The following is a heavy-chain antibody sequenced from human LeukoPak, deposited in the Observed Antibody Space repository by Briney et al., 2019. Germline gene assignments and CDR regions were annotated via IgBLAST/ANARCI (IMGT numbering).Heavy chain of an antibody. D-gene: IGHD6-19*01. CDR3: AREGHHWLLRRYLDC. J-gene: IGHJ4*02. V-gene: IGHV3-33*01. CDR2: IWYDGSNE. Sequence: PGGSLRLSCAASGFTFSRYGMHWVRQAPGKGLEWVALIWYDGSNEYYADSVKGRFTISRDNSNNTLYLRMNSLRAEDTAVYYCAREGHHWLLRRYLDCWGQGTLVTVSS. CDR1: GFTFSRYG.